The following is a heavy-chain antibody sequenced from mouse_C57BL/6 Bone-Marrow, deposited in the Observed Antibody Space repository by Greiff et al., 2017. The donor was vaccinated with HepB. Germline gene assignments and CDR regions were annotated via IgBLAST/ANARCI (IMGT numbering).Heavy chain of an antibody. CDR3: ARHEEDDGYYAPFAY. CDR1: GYTFTDHT. D-gene: IGHD2-3*01. V-gene: IGHV1-78*01. J-gene: IGHJ3*01. CDR2: IYPRDGST. Sequence: QVQLQQSDAELVKPGASVKISCKVSGYTFTDHTIHWMKQRPEQGLEWIGYIYPRDGSTKYNEKFKGKATLTADKSSSTAYMQLNSLTSEDSAVYFCARHEEDDGYYAPFAYWGQGTLVTVSA.